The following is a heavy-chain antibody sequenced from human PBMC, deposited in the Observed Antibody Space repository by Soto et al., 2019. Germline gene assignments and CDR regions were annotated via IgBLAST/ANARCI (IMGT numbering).Heavy chain of an antibody. J-gene: IGHJ4*02. D-gene: IGHD3-22*01. CDR2: TNPNSGGT. Sequence: GASVKVSCKASGYTFTGYYMHWVRQAPGQGLEWMGWTNPNSGGTNYAQKFQGWVTMTRDTSISTAYMELSRLRSDDTAVYYCARDWDYYDSSGPGDYWGQGTLVTVSS. CDR3: ARDWDYYDSSGPGDY. CDR1: GYTFTGYY. V-gene: IGHV1-2*04.